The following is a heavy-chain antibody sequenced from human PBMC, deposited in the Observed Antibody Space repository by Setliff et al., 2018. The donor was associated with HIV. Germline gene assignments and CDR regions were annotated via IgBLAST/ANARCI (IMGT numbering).Heavy chain of an antibody. CDR3: ARDGYYNFWSGYGYYYYYMDV. CDR2: INPSGGST. CDR1: GYNFTSHD. V-gene: IGHV1-46*01. J-gene: IGHJ6*03. D-gene: IGHD3-3*01. Sequence: ASVKVSCKASGYNFTSHDINWVRQAPGQGLQWMGIINPSGGSTTYAQKFQGRVTMTRDTSTTTIFMELSSLRSEDTAVYYCARDGYYNFWSGYGYYYYYMDVWGKGTTVTVSS.